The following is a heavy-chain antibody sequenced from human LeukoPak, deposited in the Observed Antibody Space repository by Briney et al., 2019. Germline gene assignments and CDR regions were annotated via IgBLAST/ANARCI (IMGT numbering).Heavy chain of an antibody. Sequence: PSETLSLTCTVSGGSISSSSYYWGWIRQPPGKGLEWIGSIYYSGSTYYNPSLKSRVTISVDTSKNQFSLKLSSVTAADTAVYYCATTSIAALLLGRWFDPWGQGTLVTVSS. J-gene: IGHJ5*02. CDR1: GGSISSSSYY. V-gene: IGHV4-39*01. CDR3: ATTSIAALLLGRWFDP. D-gene: IGHD6-6*01. CDR2: IYYSGST.